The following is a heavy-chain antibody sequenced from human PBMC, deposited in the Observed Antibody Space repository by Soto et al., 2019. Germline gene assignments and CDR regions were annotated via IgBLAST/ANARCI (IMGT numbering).Heavy chain of an antibody. V-gene: IGHV1-18*04. D-gene: IGHD2-8*01. CDR2: VSGYNGNT. Sequence: ASVKVSCKASGYTFTNYGISWVRQAPGQGLEWMGWVSGYNGNTNYAQKLQGRVTMTTDTSTSTAYMELRSLRSDDTAVYYCARVYGPTFDYWGQGTLVTVSS. J-gene: IGHJ4*02. CDR1: GYTFTNYG. CDR3: ARVYGPTFDY.